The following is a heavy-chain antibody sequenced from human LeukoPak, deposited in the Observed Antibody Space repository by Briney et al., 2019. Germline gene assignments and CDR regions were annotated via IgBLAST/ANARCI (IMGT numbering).Heavy chain of an antibody. Sequence: GASVKVSCKASGYTFTGYYMHWVRQAPGQGLEWMGWINPNSGGTNYARKFQGRVTMTRDTSISAAYMELSRLKSDDTAVYYCARGGRYRSSSTCYYDYWGQGTLVTVSS. CDR2: INPNSGGT. CDR3: ARGGRYRSSSTCYYDY. V-gene: IGHV1-2*02. D-gene: IGHD2-2*01. CDR1: GYTFTGYY. J-gene: IGHJ4*02.